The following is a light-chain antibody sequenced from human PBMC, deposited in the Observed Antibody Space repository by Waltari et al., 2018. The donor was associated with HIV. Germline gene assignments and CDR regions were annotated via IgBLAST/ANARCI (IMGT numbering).Light chain of an antibody. Sequence: QSVLTQPPSASGTPGPRDTISCSGTGSRIGPNSVFWYQQLPGTSPRLLIYRNDLRPSGVPDRFSGSKSGPSASLAISGLRSEDEASYYCASWDDSLGGLWVFGGGTKLTVL. J-gene: IGLJ3*02. CDR1: GSRIGPNS. CDR3: ASWDDSLGGLWV. CDR2: RND. V-gene: IGLV1-47*01.